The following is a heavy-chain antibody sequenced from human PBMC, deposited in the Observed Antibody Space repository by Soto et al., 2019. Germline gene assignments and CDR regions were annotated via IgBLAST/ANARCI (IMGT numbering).Heavy chain of an antibody. J-gene: IGHJ4*02. CDR1: GFSSSGFA. D-gene: IGHD6-6*01. Sequence: PGGSLRLSCVASGFSSSGFAMSWVRQAPGKGLVWVSSITGTGVSIYYADSVRGRFTISRDNSKNTLYLQMSSLRAEDTARYYCAKDSIPYSSSYDLDHWGRGALVTVSS. CDR2: ITGTGVSI. V-gene: IGHV3-23*01. CDR3: AKDSIPYSSSYDLDH.